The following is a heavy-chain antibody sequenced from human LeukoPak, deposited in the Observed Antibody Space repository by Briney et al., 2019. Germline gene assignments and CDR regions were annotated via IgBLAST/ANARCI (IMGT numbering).Heavy chain of an antibody. CDR3: AKRADTGLYYFDY. J-gene: IGHJ4*02. CDR1: GFTFSSYA. Sequence: PGGSLRLSCAASGFTFSSYAMSWVRQAPGKGLEWVSSIGRSGGTYYADSVKGRFTISRDISKNTLYLQVNSLRVEDAAVYYCAKRADTGLYYFDYWGQGTVVTVSS. V-gene: IGHV3-23*01. D-gene: IGHD2-8*02. CDR2: IGRSGGT.